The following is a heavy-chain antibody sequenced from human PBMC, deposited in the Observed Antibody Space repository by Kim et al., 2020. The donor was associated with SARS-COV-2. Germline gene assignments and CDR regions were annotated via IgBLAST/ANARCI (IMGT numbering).Heavy chain of an antibody. J-gene: IGHJ4*02. CDR2: IIGSGDAT. V-gene: IGHV3-23*01. D-gene: IGHD2-21*01. Sequence: GGSLRLSCAASGFPFTGYTMNWVRQAPGKGLEWVSGIIGSGDATYYADSVKGRFTISRDNSKNTLYLHMNTLRADDTAVYYCAKGFGGDRAYWGQGTLVTVSS. CDR1: GFPFTGYT. CDR3: AKGFGGDRAY.